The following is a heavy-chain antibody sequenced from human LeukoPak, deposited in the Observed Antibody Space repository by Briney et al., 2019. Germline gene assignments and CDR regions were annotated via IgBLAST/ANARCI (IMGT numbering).Heavy chain of an antibody. CDR2: IYPRDSDT. J-gene: IGHJ4*02. CDR3: ATIAAADTFDY. V-gene: IGHV5-51*01. Sequence: GESLKISCNGSGYSFTSYWVGWVRQMPGKGLEWMGIIYPRDSDTRYSPSFQGQVTISADKSISTAYLQWSSLKASDTAMYYCATIAAADTFDYWGQGTLVTVSS. CDR1: GYSFTSYW. D-gene: IGHD6-13*01.